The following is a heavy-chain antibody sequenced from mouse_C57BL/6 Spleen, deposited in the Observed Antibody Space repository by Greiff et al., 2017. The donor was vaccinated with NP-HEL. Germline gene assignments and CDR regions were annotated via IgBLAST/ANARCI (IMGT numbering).Heavy chain of an antibody. CDR1: GYTFTSYW. CDR3: ARGDGYAWFAY. J-gene: IGHJ3*01. V-gene: IGHV1-50*01. Sequence: QVQLQQSGAELVKPGASVKLSCKASGYTFTSYWMQWVKQRPGQGLEWIGEIDPSDSYTNYNQKFKGKATLTVDTSSSTAYMQLSSLTSEDSAVYYCARGDGYAWFAYWGQGTLVTVSA. CDR2: IDPSDSYT. D-gene: IGHD2-2*01.